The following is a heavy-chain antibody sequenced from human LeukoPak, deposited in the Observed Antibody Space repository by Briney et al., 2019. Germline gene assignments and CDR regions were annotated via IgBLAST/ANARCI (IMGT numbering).Heavy chain of an antibody. V-gene: IGHV3-74*01. CDR3: TRDLDGSGNYHWFDP. CDR1: GFTFSSYW. CDR2: INGDGSTT. J-gene: IGHJ5*02. Sequence: PGGSLRLSCAASGFTFSSYWMHWVRQAPGKGLVWVSRINGDGSTTTYADSVKGRFTISRDNAKNTLYLQMNNLRAEDTAVYYCTRDLDGSGNYHWFDPWGQGTLVTVSS. D-gene: IGHD3-10*01.